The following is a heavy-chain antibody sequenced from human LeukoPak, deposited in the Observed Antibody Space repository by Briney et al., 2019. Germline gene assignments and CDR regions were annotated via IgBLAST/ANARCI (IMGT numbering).Heavy chain of an antibody. D-gene: IGHD4-17*01. CDR1: GGSISSYY. CDR2: IYHSGST. Sequence: KPSETLSLTCTVSGGSISSYYWSWIRQPPGKGLEWIGYIYHSGSTNYNPSLKSRVTISIDTSKNQFSLKLSSVTAADTAVYYCARGTTVTTPDYWGQGTLVTVSS. V-gene: IGHV4-59*08. J-gene: IGHJ4*02. CDR3: ARGTTVTTPDY.